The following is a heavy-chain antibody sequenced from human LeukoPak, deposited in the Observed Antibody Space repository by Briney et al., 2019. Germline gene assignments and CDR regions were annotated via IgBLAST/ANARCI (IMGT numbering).Heavy chain of an antibody. Sequence: KSGGSLRLSCAASGFTFSSYSMNWVRQAPGKGLEWVSSISSSSSYIYYADSVKGRFTISRDNAKNSLYLQMNSLRAEDTAVYYCARDMDTAMVDAPYYYYMDVWGKGTTVTVSS. CDR3: ARDMDTAMVDAPYYYYMDV. CDR2: ISSSSSYI. V-gene: IGHV3-21*01. CDR1: GFTFSSYS. J-gene: IGHJ6*03. D-gene: IGHD5-18*01.